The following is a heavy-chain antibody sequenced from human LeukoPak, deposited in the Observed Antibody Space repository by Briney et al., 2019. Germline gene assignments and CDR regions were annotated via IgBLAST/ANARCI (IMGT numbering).Heavy chain of an antibody. CDR3: ARAKKGYNTYYYYYMDV. D-gene: IGHD5-24*01. V-gene: IGHV4-59*01. Sequence: KSSETLSLTCTVSGGSISIYYWSWIRQPPGKGLEWIGYIYYSGSTNYNPSLKSRVTISVDTSKTQFSLELSSVTAADTAVYYCARAKKGYNTYYYYYMDVWGKGTTVTISS. CDR1: GGSISIYY. CDR2: IYYSGST. J-gene: IGHJ6*03.